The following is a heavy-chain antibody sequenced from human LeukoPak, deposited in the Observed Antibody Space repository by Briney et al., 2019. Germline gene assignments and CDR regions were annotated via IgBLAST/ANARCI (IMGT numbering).Heavy chain of an antibody. V-gene: IGHV4-39*01. D-gene: IGHD3-9*01. CDR3: ARQSLYYDILTGYYPFSLYYFDY. CDR2: IYYSGST. Sequence: SETLSLTCTVSGGSISSSSYYWGWIRQPPGKGLEWMGSIYYSGSTYYNPSLKSRVTISVDTSKNQFSLKLSSVTAADTAVYYCARQSLYYDILTGYYPFSLYYFDYWGQGTLVTVSS. J-gene: IGHJ4*02. CDR1: GGSISSSSYY.